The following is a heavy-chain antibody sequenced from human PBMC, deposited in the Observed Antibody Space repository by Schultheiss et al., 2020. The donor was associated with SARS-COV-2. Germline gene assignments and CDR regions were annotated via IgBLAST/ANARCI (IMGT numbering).Heavy chain of an antibody. D-gene: IGHD3-10*01. V-gene: IGHV3-33*08. CDR3: ARDWFGDY. CDR2: IWYDGSNK. J-gene: IGHJ4*02. CDR1: GFTFSSYS. Sequence: GGSLRLSCAASGFTFSSYSMNWVRQAPVKGLEWVAVIWYDGSNKYYADSVKGRFTISRDNSKNTLYLQMNSLRAEDTAVYYCARDWFGDYWGQGTLVTVSS.